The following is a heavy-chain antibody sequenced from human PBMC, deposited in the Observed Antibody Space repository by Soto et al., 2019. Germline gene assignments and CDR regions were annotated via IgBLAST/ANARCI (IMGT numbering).Heavy chain of an antibody. V-gene: IGHV3-23*01. CDR3: AKGRATYSGSYPFDY. D-gene: IGHD1-26*01. Sequence: GSRRRSCAASEFGFISYTMWWVRPTAGKGLEWVSGITPGGGTTNYGDPVKGRFTISRDNSKNTLYLQMNSLRAEDTAVYYCAKGRATYSGSYPFDYWGQGNLFTVSS. CDR1: EFGFISYT. J-gene: IGHJ4*02. CDR2: ITPGGGTT.